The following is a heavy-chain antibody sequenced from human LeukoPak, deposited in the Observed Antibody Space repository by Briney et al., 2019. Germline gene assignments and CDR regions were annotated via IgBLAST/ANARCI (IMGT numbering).Heavy chain of an antibody. CDR3: AKVWRSTSCPLDL. CDR2: ISSSGSTI. CDR1: GFTFSDYY. J-gene: IGHJ2*01. Sequence: GGSLRLSCAASGFTFSDYYMSWIRQAPGKGLEWVSYISSSGSTIYYADSVKGRFTISRDNSKNTLYLQMNSLRAEDTAVYYCAKVWRSTSCPLDLWGRGTLVTVSS. V-gene: IGHV3-11*01. D-gene: IGHD2-2*01.